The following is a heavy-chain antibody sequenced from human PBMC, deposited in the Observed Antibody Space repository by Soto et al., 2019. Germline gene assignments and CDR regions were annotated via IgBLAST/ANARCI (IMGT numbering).Heavy chain of an antibody. J-gene: IGHJ5*01. CDR2: ISGHAGGT. CDR3: AKDWGTTGIGGWFDS. CDR1: GFNFRSHA. D-gene: IGHD1-1*01. Sequence: EVQLLESGGGLVQPGGSLRVACAVSGFNFRSHAMSWVRQAPGKGLEWVSGISGHAGGTYYTDSVKGRFTISRDHSKNTLFLQKNTLRAEDTAIYYYAKDWGTTGIGGWFDSWGQGTLVSVSS. V-gene: IGHV3-23*01.